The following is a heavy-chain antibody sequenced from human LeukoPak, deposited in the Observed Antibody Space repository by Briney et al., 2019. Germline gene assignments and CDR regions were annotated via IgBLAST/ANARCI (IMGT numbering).Heavy chain of an antibody. V-gene: IGHV1-46*01. CDR3: ARVKSSGWTADAFDI. Sequence: ASVKVSCKASGYTFTSYYMHWVRQAPGQGLEGMGIINPSGGSTSYAQKFQGRVTMTRDMSTSTVYMELSSLRSEDTAVYYCARVKSSGWTADAFDIWGQGTMVTVSS. J-gene: IGHJ3*02. D-gene: IGHD6-19*01. CDR2: INPSGGST. CDR1: GYTFTSYY.